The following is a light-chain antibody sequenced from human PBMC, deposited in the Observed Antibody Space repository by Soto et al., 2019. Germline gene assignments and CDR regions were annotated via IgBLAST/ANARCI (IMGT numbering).Light chain of an antibody. J-gene: IGLJ2*01. CDR3: SSYTNSSTVV. V-gene: IGLV2-14*01. CDR2: EVS. CDR1: SSDVGGYNY. Sequence: QSALTQPASVSGSPGQSITISCTGTSSDVGGYNYVSWYQQHPGKAPKLMIYEVSNRPSGVSNRFSGFKSGNTASLTISGLQAEDEADYYCSSYTNSSTVVFGGGTKVTVL.